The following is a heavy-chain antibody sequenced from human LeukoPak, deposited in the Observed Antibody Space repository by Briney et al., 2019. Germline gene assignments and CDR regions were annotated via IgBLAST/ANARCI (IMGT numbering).Heavy chain of an antibody. D-gene: IGHD3-22*01. V-gene: IGHV3-53*01. CDR1: GGSFSGYY. CDR3: ACLKGLFDYFDY. Sequence: ETLSLICAVYGGSFSGYYWSWVRQAPGKGLEWVSVLYNAGSTYYADSVKGRFTISRDNSKNTLYLQMYSLRAEDTAAYYCACLKGLFDYFDYWGQGILVTVYS. J-gene: IGHJ4*02. CDR2: LYNAGST.